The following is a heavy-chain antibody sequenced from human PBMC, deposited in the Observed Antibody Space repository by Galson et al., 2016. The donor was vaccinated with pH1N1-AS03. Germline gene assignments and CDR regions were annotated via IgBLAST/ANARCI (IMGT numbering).Heavy chain of an antibody. J-gene: IGHJ4*02. Sequence: SLRLSCAASGFTFSSYWMTWVRQAPGKGLEWVANIKQDGSVESYVDSVKGRFTISRDNATNSLYLQMNSLRDEDTAIYYCARALGGGDSFWGQGTLVTVSA. CDR3: ARALGGGDSF. V-gene: IGHV3-7*01. D-gene: IGHD4-23*01. CDR1: GFTFSSYW. CDR2: IKQDGSVE.